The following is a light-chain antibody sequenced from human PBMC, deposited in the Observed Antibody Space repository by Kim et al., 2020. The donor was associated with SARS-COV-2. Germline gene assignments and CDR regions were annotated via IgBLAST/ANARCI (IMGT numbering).Light chain of an antibody. CDR1: ALPKKF. Sequence: SYELTQPPSVSVSPRQTARITCSGDALPKKFAYWYQQKSGQAPVLVIYEDTKRPSGIPQRFSGSTSGTLATLTISGAQVEDEADYYCYSTDCSGNPVFGGGTQLTVL. CDR2: EDT. J-gene: IGLJ3*02. V-gene: IGLV3-10*01. CDR3: YSTDCSGNPV.